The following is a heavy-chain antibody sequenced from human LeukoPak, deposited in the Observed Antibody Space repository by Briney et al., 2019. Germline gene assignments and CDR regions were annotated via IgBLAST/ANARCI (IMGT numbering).Heavy chain of an antibody. Sequence: PSETLSLTCTVSGGSISSSSYYWGWIRQPPGKGLEWIGSIYYSGSTYYNPSLKSRVTISVDTSKNQFSLKLSSVTAADTAVYYCARDQALGYGWPTVLAIDIWGQGTMVTVSS. CDR3: ARDQALGYGWPTVLAIDI. CDR1: GGSISSSSYY. D-gene: IGHD6-19*01. CDR2: IYYSGST. V-gene: IGHV4-39*07. J-gene: IGHJ3*02.